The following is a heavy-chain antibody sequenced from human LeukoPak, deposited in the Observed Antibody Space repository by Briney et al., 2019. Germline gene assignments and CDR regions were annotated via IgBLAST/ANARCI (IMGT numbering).Heavy chain of an antibody. CDR3: ARDSGDIVVVPAASALDY. Sequence: ASVKVSCKASGYTFTGYYMHWVRQAPGQGLEWMGWINPNSGGTNSARKFQGRVTMTRDTSISTAYMELSRLRSDDTAVYYCARDSGDIVVVPAASALDYWGQGTLVTVSS. J-gene: IGHJ4*02. D-gene: IGHD2-2*01. CDR1: GYTFTGYY. CDR2: INPNSGGT. V-gene: IGHV1-2*02.